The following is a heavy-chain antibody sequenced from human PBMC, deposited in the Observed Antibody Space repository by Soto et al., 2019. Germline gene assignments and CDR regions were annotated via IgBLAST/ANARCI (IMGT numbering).Heavy chain of an antibody. Sequence: QMQLVQSGPEVKKPWTSVKVSCKASGFTFTSSAVQCVRQARGQRLEWIGWIVVVSGNTNYAQKFQERVTITRDMSTSTAYMELSSMRSEDTAVYYCAAEWELSDAFYIWGQGTMVTVSS. CDR1: GFTFTSSA. D-gene: IGHD1-26*01. CDR3: AAEWELSDAFYI. J-gene: IGHJ3*02. V-gene: IGHV1-58*01. CDR2: IVVVSGNT.